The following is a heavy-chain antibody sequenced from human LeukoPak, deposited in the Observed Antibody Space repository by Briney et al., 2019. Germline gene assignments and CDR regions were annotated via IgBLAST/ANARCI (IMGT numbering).Heavy chain of an antibody. Sequence: ASVKVSCKASGYTFTGYYMHWVRRAPGQGLEWMGWINPNSGGTNYAQKFQGRVTMTRDTSISTAYMELSRLRSDDTAVYYCARSLRVVVAATRDDAFGIWGQGTMVTVSS. V-gene: IGHV1-2*02. J-gene: IGHJ3*02. CDR3: ARSLRVVVAATRDDAFGI. D-gene: IGHD2-15*01. CDR2: INPNSGGT. CDR1: GYTFTGYY.